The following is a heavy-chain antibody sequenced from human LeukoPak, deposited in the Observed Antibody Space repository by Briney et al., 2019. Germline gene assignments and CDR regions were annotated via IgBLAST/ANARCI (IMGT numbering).Heavy chain of an antibody. CDR3: TTDTADDFWSGYSQYYFDY. D-gene: IGHD3-3*01. J-gene: IGHJ4*02. V-gene: IGHV3-15*01. CDR2: IKSKTDGGTT. CDR1: GFTFSNAW. Sequence: GGSLRLSCAASGFTFSNAWMRWVRQAPGKGLEWVGRIKSKTDGGTTDYAAPVKGRFTISRDDSKNTLYLQMNSLKTEDTAVYYCTTDTADDFWSGYSQYYFDYWGQGTLVTVSS.